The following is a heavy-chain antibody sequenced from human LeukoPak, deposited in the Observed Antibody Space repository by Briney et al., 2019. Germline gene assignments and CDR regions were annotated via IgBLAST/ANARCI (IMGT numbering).Heavy chain of an antibody. Sequence: GGSLRLSCAASGFTFSSYAMSWVRQAPGKGLEWVSAISGSGGSTYYADSVKGRFTISRDNSKNTLYLQMSSLRAEDTAVYYCATWGDAWEFDSWGQGTLVSVSS. CDR3: ATWGDAWEFDS. CDR2: ISGSGGST. CDR1: GFTFSSYA. V-gene: IGHV3-23*01. J-gene: IGHJ4*02. D-gene: IGHD1-26*01.